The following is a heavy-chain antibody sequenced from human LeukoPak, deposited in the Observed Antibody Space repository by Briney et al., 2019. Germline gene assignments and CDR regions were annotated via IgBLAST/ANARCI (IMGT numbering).Heavy chain of an antibody. D-gene: IGHD3-10*01. CDR1: GFTFSSYG. CDR3: ARGKYGSGSYYYYFDY. J-gene: IGHJ4*02. CDR2: ISSSSSYI. Sequence: PGGSLRLSCAASGFTFSSYGMHWVRQAPGKGLEWVSSISSSSSYIYYADSVKGRFTISRDNAKNSLYLQMNSLRAEDTAVYYCARGKYGSGSYYYYFDYWGQGTLVTVSS. V-gene: IGHV3-21*01.